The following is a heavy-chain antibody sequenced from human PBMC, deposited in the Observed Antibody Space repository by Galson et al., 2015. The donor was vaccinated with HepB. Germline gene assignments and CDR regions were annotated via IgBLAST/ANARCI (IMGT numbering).Heavy chain of an antibody. Sequence: SVKVSCKASGGTFSSYAISWVRQAPGQGFEWMGWMNPNSGNTGYAQKFQGRVTMTRNTSISTAYMELSSLRSEDTAVYYCARGKTVTSEAFDIWGQGTMVTVSS. CDR3: ARGKTVTSEAFDI. J-gene: IGHJ3*02. V-gene: IGHV1-8*02. D-gene: IGHD5-18*01. CDR1: GGTFSSYA. CDR2: MNPNSGNT.